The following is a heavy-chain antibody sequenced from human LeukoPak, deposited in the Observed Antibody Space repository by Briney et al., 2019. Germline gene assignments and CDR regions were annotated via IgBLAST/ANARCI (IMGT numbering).Heavy chain of an antibody. CDR2: IYTSGST. V-gene: IGHV4-4*07. CDR1: GGSISSYY. Sequence: SETLFLTCTVSGGSISSYYWSWIRQPAGKGLEWIGRIYTSGSTNYNPSLKSRVTMSVDTSKNQFSLKLSSVTAADTAVYYCARASTVTTFNWFDPWGQGTLVTVSS. CDR3: ARASTVTTFNWFDP. D-gene: IGHD4-11*01. J-gene: IGHJ5*02.